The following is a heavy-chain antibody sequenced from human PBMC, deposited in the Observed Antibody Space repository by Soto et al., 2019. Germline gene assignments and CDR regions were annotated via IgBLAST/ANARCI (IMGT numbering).Heavy chain of an antibody. CDR2: ISAYNGKA. CDR1: GYTFTSYG. V-gene: IGHV1-18*04. D-gene: IGHD2-15*01. Sequence: ASVKVSCKASGYTFTSYGISWVRQAPGQGLEWMGWISAYNGKANYAQKLQGRVTITADESTSTAYMELSSLRSEDTAVYYCARVRYCSGGSCFDYWGQGTLVTVSS. J-gene: IGHJ4*02. CDR3: ARVRYCSGGSCFDY.